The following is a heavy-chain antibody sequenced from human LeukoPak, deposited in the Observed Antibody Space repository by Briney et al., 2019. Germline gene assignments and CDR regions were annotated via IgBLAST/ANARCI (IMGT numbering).Heavy chain of an antibody. CDR1: GGSISSSGYY. Sequence: SETLSLTCTVSGGSISSSGYYWSWIRQHPGKGLEWIGYIYYSGSTSYNPSLKSRVYMSLDASRSQFSLKLSSVTAADTAVYFCATGAYGDYSDYWGQGTLVTVSS. J-gene: IGHJ4*02. CDR2: IYYSGST. D-gene: IGHD4-17*01. V-gene: IGHV4-31*03. CDR3: ATGAYGDYSDY.